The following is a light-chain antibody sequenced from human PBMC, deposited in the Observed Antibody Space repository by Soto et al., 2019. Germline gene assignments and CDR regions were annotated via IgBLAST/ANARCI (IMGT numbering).Light chain of an antibody. V-gene: IGKV3-20*01. J-gene: IGKJ3*01. CDR1: QSVSNTY. CDR3: QQYGRSPGLFT. CDR2: DAS. Sequence: EIVLTQSPGTLSLSPGERATLSCRASQSVSNTYLAWYQQKPDQAPRLLIYDASSRATGIPDRFSGSGSGTDFTLTISRLEPEDFAVYYCQQYGRSPGLFTFGPGTKVDIK.